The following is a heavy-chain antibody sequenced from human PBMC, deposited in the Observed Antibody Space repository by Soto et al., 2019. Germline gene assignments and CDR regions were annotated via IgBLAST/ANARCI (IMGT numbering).Heavy chain of an antibody. CDR1: GFTFSSYS. CDR3: ARDSRQDYGDYPYYFDY. CDR2: ISSSSSTI. V-gene: IGHV3-48*02. J-gene: IGHJ4*02. Sequence: EVQLVESGGGLVQPGGSLRLSCAASGFTFSSYSMNWVRQAPGKGLEWISYISSSSSTIYYADSVKGRFTISRDNAKNSLYLQMNSLRDEDTAVYYCARDSRQDYGDYPYYFDYWGQGTLVTVSS. D-gene: IGHD4-17*01.